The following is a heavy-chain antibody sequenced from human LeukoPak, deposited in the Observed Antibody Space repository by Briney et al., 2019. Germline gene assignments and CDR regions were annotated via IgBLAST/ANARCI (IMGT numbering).Heavy chain of an antibody. V-gene: IGHV1-2*02. Sequence: ASVKVSCKASGYTFTGYYMHWVRQAPGQGLEWMGWINPNSGGTNYAQKFQGRVTMTRDTSISTAYMELSRLRSDDTAVYYCARDTNYDFWSGYYTLYYYYYGMDVWGQGTTVTVSS. CDR1: GYTFTGYY. CDR3: ARDTNYDFWSGYYTLYYYYYGMDV. J-gene: IGHJ6*02. CDR2: INPNSGGT. D-gene: IGHD3-3*01.